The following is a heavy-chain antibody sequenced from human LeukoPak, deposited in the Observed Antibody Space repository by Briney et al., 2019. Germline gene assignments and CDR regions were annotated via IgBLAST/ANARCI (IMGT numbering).Heavy chain of an antibody. CDR1: GGSISSYF. D-gene: IGHD3-16*01. J-gene: IGHJ5*02. Sequence: SETLSLTCTVSGGSISSYFWTWIRQPPGKGLEWIGYIYYSGSTNYSPSLKSRVTISVDTSKNQFSLILTSVTAADTAVYYCARFTPQGYGWGGYNRFDPWGQGTLVTVSS. CDR3: ARFTPQGYGWGGYNRFDP. CDR2: IYYSGST. V-gene: IGHV4-59*01.